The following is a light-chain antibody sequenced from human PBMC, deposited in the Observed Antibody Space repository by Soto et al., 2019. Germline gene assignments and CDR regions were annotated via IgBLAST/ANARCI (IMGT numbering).Light chain of an antibody. Sequence: QSALTQPPSVSAAPGQKVTISCSGSSSNIGNNYVSWYQQLPGTAPKLLIYENNKRPSGIPDRFSGSKSGTSATLGITGLQTGDEADYYCGTWDSSLRGVFGGGTQLTVL. CDR2: ENN. CDR1: SSNIGNNY. V-gene: IGLV1-51*02. CDR3: GTWDSSLRGV. J-gene: IGLJ3*02.